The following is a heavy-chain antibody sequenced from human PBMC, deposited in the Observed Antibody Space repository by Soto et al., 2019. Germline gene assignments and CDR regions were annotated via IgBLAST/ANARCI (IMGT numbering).Heavy chain of an antibody. CDR1: GFTFSSYA. V-gene: IGHV3-23*01. J-gene: IGHJ6*02. D-gene: IGHD6-19*01. CDR3: AKGKSSGGGWSYGMDV. CDR2: ISSSGGST. Sequence: EVQLLESGGGLVQPGGSLRLSCAASGFTFSSYAMSWVRQAPGKGLEWVSVISSSGGSTYYADSVKGRFTISRDNSKNTLYLQMNSVRAEDTAVYYCAKGKSSGGGWSYGMDVWGQGTTVTVSS.